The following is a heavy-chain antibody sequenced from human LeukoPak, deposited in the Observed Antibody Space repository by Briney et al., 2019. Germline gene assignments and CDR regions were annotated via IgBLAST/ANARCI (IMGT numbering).Heavy chain of an antibody. D-gene: IGHD3-10*01. CDR1: GFTFSDYY. Sequence: GGSLRLSCAASGFTFSDYYTSWIRQAPGKGLEWVSYISSSGSTIYYADSVKGRFTISRDNAKNSLYLQMNSLRAEDTAVYYCARDESRVRGVTSPPFDYWGQGTLVTVSS. V-gene: IGHV3-11*01. CDR2: ISSSGSTI. J-gene: IGHJ4*02. CDR3: ARDESRVRGVTSPPFDY.